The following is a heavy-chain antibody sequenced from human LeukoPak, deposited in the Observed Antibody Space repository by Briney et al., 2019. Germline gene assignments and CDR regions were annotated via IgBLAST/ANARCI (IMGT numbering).Heavy chain of an antibody. V-gene: IGHV3-21*01. D-gene: IGHD3-10*01. Sequence: GGALRLSCAASGFTFRSYSMNWVRQAPGKGLEWVSSISSSSSYTYYADSVKGRFTISRDNAKNSLYLQMNSLRAEDTAVYYCARDGVSYYYGSGSYYNDPRPDYWGQGTLVTVSS. CDR2: ISSSSSYT. CDR1: GFTFRSYS. CDR3: ARDGVSYYYGSGSYYNDPRPDY. J-gene: IGHJ4*02.